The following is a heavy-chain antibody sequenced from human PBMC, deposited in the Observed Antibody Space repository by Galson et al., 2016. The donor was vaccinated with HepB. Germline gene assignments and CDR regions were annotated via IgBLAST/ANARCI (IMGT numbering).Heavy chain of an antibody. CDR3: ARDPPAAGSSTWA. D-gene: IGHD2-8*01. J-gene: IGHJ5*02. Sequence: SLRLSCAVSGLTVSNNYMRWVRQAPGKGLEWVSLMYSGGATHYADSVKGRFTISRGNSQNTLFLQMNSLRVEDTAVYYCARDPPAAGSSTWAWGQGTLVTVSS. CDR1: GLTVSNNY. V-gene: IGHV3-53*01. CDR2: MYSGGAT.